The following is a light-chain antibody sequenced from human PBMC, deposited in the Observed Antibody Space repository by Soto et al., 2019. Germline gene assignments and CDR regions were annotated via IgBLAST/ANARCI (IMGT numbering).Light chain of an antibody. V-gene: IGLV2-14*01. CDR3: SSYTSSSTRV. CDR1: SSDVGGYNY. CDR2: EVS. J-gene: IGLJ3*02. Sequence: QSALTQPASVSGSPGQSITISCIGTSSDVGGYNYVSWYQQHPGKAPKLMIYEVSNRPSGVSNRFSGSKSGNTASLTISGLQAEDEADYYCSSYTSSSTRVFGGGTKLTV.